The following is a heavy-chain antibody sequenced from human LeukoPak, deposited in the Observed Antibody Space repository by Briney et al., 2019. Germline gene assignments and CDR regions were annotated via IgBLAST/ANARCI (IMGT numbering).Heavy chain of an antibody. CDR2: ILGSGDST. V-gene: IGHV3-23*01. CDR3: AHPGVLIPL. J-gene: IGHJ4*02. Sequence: QPGGSLRLSCESSEFTFRTYWMSWFRQAPGKGLEWVSAILGSGDSTYYADSVKGRFTISRDNSKNTVYLQMSSLRVEDTAVYYCAHPGVLIPLWGQGTLVTVSS. D-gene: IGHD7-27*01. CDR1: EFTFRTYW.